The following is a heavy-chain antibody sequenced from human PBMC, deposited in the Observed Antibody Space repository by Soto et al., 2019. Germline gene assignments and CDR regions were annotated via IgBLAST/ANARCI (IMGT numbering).Heavy chain of an antibody. J-gene: IGHJ4*02. V-gene: IGHV3-30-3*01. CDR3: AREGSRSHFDY. Sequence: ESGGGVVQPGRSLRLSCAASGFTFSSYAMHWVRQAPGKGLEWVAVISYDGSNKYYADSVKGRFTISRDNSKNTLYLQMNSLRAEDTAVYYCAREGSRSHFDYWGQGTLVTVSS. CDR1: GFTFSSYA. CDR2: ISYDGSNK.